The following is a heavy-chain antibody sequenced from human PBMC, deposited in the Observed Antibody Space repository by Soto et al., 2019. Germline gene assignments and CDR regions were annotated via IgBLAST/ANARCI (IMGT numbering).Heavy chain of an antibody. CDR2: IYWDDEK. D-gene: IGHD5-12*01. J-gene: IGHJ4*01. CDR1: GFSLNTPGVG. CDR3: AHRPAAYSGYDLAY. Sequence: QITLRESGPTLVKPTQTLTLTCSFSGFSLNTPGVGVAWIRQPPGKALEWLALIYWDDEKRYIPTLRVRLTISKDTPRNLVVLTMNNMDPVDTATYYCAHRPAAYSGYDLAYWGQGSLVIVSS. V-gene: IGHV2-5*02.